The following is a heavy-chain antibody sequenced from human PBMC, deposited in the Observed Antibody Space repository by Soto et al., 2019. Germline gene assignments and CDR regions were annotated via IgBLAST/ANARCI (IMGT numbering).Heavy chain of an antibody. CDR1: GFTFSSYS. CDR3: ARDSSPFPLPGDYGPFDY. Sequence: GGSLRLSCAASGFTFSSYSMNWVRQAPGKGLEWVSSISSSSSYIYYADSVKGRFTISRDNAKNSLYLQMNSLRAEDTAVYYCARDSSPFPLPGDYGPFDYWGQGTLVTVSS. CDR2: ISSSSSYI. J-gene: IGHJ4*02. V-gene: IGHV3-21*01. D-gene: IGHD4-17*01.